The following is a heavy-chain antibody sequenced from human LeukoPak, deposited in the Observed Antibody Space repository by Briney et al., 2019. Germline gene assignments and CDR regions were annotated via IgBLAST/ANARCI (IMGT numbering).Heavy chain of an antibody. CDR1: GHTFTGYY. D-gene: IGHD2-2*01. CDR3: ARGGCSSTSCYSWFDP. J-gene: IGHJ5*02. Sequence: ASVKVSCKASGHTFTGYYMHWVRQAPGQGLEWMGWINPNSGGTNYAQKFQGRVTMTRDTSISTAYMELSRLRSDDTAVYYCARGGCSSTSCYSWFDPWGQGTLVTVSS. CDR2: INPNSGGT. V-gene: IGHV1-2*02.